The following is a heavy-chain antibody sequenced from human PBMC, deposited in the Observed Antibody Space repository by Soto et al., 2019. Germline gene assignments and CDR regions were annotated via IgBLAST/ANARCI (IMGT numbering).Heavy chain of an antibody. CDR1: GGTFSSYA. CDR2: IIPIFGTA. V-gene: IGHV1-69*06. Sequence: QVQLVQSGAEVKKPGSSVKVSCKASGGTFSSYAISWVRQAPGQGLEWLGGIIPIFGTANYAQKFQGRVTITADKSTSTAYMELSSLRSEDTAVYYCARSSSTSCYQCYYGMDVWGQGTTVTVSS. D-gene: IGHD2-2*01. CDR3: ARSSSTSCYQCYYGMDV. J-gene: IGHJ6*02.